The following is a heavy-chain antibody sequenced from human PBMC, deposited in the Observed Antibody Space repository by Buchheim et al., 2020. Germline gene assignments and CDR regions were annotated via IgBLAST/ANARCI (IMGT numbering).Heavy chain of an antibody. CDR1: GGSISSSSYY. V-gene: IGHV4-39*07. Sequence: QLQLQESGPGLVRPSETLSLTCTVSGGSISSSSYYWGWIRQPPGKGLEWMGSIYYSGSTYYNPSLKSRVTISVDTSKNQFSLKLSSVTAADTAVYYCARDFGWDYGDYGAFDYWGQGTL. J-gene: IGHJ4*02. CDR2: IYYSGST. D-gene: IGHD4-17*01. CDR3: ARDFGWDYGDYGAFDY.